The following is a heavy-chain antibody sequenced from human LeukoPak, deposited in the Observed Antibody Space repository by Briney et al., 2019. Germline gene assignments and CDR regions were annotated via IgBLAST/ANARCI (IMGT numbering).Heavy chain of an antibody. D-gene: IGHD2-15*01. CDR2: ISSNGGSA. V-gene: IGHV3-64*01. CDR1: GSTFSSYA. Sequence: GGSLRLSCAASGSTFSSYAMHWVRQAPGRGLECVSAISSNGGSAYYANSVKGRFTISRDNSKNTLYLQMGSLRAEDMAVYYCARGVGPFDIWGQGTMVTVSS. J-gene: IGHJ3*02. CDR3: ARGVGPFDI.